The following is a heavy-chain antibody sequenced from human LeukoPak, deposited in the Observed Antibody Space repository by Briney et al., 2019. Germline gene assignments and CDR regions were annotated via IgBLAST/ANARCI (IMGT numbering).Heavy chain of an antibody. CDR3: ARGHTAVTRHFDL. Sequence: PGGSLRLSCAASGFTFSSYEMNWVRQAPGKGLEWVSSISSSSIFIFYADSVKGRFTISRDNAKNSLYLDMNSLRAEDTAVYYCARGHTAVTRHFDLWGQGTLVTVSS. J-gene: IGHJ4*02. V-gene: IGHV3-21*01. CDR1: GFTFSSYE. D-gene: IGHD4-17*01. CDR2: ISSSSIFI.